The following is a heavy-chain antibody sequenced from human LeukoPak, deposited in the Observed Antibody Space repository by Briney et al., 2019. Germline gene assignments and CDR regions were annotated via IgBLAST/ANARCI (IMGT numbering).Heavy chain of an antibody. D-gene: IGHD1-26*01. CDR2: IYYSGST. Sequence: SETLSLTCTVSGDSISNKYWSWLRQPPRKGLEWIGYIYYSGSTNYNPSLKSRVTISVDTSKNQFSLKLSSVTAADTAVYYCARGRWEIDYWGQGTLVTVSS. V-gene: IGHV4-59*01. J-gene: IGHJ4*02. CDR3: ARGRWEIDY. CDR1: GDSISNKY.